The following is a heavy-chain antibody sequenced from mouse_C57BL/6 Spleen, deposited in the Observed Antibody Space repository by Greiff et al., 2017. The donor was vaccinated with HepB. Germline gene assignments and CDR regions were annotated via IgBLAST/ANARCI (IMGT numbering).Heavy chain of an antibody. D-gene: IGHD1-1*01. CDR1: GYAFSSSW. J-gene: IGHJ3*01. CDR3: ARSGTTVDFAY. Sequence: QVQLQQSGPELVKPGVSVKISCKASGYAFSSSWMNWVKQRPGKGLEWIGRIYPGDGDTNYNGKFKGKATLTADKSSSTAYMQLSSLTSEDSAVYFCARSGTTVDFAYWGQGTLVTVSA. V-gene: IGHV1-82*01. CDR2: IYPGDGDT.